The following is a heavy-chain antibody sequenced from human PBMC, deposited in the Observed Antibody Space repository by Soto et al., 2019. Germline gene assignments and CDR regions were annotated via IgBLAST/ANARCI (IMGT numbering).Heavy chain of an antibody. CDR1: GGSISNHY. CDR2: IYYNGNT. CDR3: TRANWYSEY. V-gene: IGHV4-59*11. D-gene: IGHD7-27*01. J-gene: IGHJ4*02. Sequence: QVQLQESGPGLVKPSETLSLTCSVSGGSISNHYWSWIRQPPGKGLELIGYIYYNGNTNYNPSLKSRVNMSVDTSRNQISLKLTTVTAADTAVYYCTRANWYSEYWGQGTLVTVSS.